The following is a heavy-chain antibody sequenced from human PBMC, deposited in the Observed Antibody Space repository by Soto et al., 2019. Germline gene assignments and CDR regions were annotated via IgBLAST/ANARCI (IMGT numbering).Heavy chain of an antibody. Sequence: QVQLQESGPGLVKPSQTLSLTCTVSGGSINSGGYCWSWIRQHPGKGLDWIGCISYGGSTSYNPSLTSRVTLSVDTSKYPFSLKLTSVTAADTAVYYCARGILVWGQGALITVSS. D-gene: IGHD5-18*01. CDR2: ISYGGST. J-gene: IGHJ4*02. CDR1: GGSINSGGYC. V-gene: IGHV4-31*03. CDR3: ARGILV.